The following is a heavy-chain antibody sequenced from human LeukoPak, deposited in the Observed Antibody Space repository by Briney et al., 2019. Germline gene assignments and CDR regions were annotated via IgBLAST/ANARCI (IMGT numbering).Heavy chain of an antibody. CDR1: GFTFSSYA. CDR3: AREILRRAFDI. D-gene: IGHD3-3*01. CDR2: ISYDGSNK. V-gene: IGHV3-30-3*01. Sequence: GGSLRLSCAASGFTFSSYAMHWVRQAPGKGLEWVAVISYDGSNKYYADSVKGRFTISRDNSKNTLYLQMNSLRAEDTAVYYCAREILRRAFDIWGRGTMVTVSS. J-gene: IGHJ3*02.